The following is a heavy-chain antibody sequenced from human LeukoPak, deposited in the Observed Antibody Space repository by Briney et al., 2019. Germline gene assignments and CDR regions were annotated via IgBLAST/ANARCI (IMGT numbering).Heavy chain of an antibody. CDR2: ISHDGTNK. V-gene: IGHV3-30*03. Sequence: TGRSLRLSCAASGFAFRRYGMHWVRQAPGKGLEGVALISHDGTNKNHADSVKGRFTISRDNSNNTLYLQMNSLRPEDTAVYYCARGVITMVRGVINHAFDIWGQGTMVTVSS. J-gene: IGHJ3*02. CDR3: ARGVITMVRGVINHAFDI. CDR1: GFAFRRYG. D-gene: IGHD3-10*01.